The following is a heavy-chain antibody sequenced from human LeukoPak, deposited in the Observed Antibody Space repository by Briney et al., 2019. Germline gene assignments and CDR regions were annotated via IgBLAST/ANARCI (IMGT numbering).Heavy chain of an antibody. CDR2: INPNSGGT. CDR1: GYTFTGYY. D-gene: IGHD3-9*01. Sequence: GASVKVSCKASGYTFTGYYMHWVRQAPGQGLEWMGWINPNSGGTNYAQKFQGRVTMTRDTSTSTAYMELSRLRSDDTAVYYCARDGRLRYFDWLRRTDYYYYYMDVWGKGTTVTVSS. V-gene: IGHV1-2*02. J-gene: IGHJ6*03. CDR3: ARDGRLRYFDWLRRTDYYYYYMDV.